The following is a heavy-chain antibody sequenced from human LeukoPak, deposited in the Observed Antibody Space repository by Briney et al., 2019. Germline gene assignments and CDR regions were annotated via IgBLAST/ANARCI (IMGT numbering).Heavy chain of an antibody. V-gene: IGHV1-2*02. CDR2: INPNSGGT. CDR3: LVRGVAHYYYYMDV. J-gene: IGHJ6*03. D-gene: IGHD3-10*01. Sequence: GASVKVSCKASGYTFTGYYMHWVRQAPGQGLEWMGWINPNSGGTNYAQKFQGRVTMTRDTSISTAYMELSRLRSDDTAVYYCLVRGVAHYYYYMDVWGKGTTVTISS. CDR1: GYTFTGYY.